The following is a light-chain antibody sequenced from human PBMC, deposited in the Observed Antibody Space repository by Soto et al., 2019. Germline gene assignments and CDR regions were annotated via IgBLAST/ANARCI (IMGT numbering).Light chain of an antibody. J-gene: IGKJ2*01. CDR3: QQYNSYPYT. V-gene: IGKV1-5*03. CDR1: QSISDW. CDR2: KAS. Sequence: DIQMTQSPSTLSASVGDRVTITCRASQSISDWLAWYQQTPGKAPKLLIYKASSLQSGVPSRFSGSGSGTEFTLTISSLQPDDLATFYCQQYNSYPYTFGQGNKLEIK.